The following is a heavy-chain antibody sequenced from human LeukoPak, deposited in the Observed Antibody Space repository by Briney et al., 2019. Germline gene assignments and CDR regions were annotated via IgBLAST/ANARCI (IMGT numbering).Heavy chain of an antibody. V-gene: IGHV3-21*01. Sequence: GGSLRLSCAASGFTFSSYSMNWVRQAPGKGLEWVSAISSSSRHIYYADSVKGRFTISRDNAKNSLYLQMNSLRAEDTAVYYCARDKLPRPTVTTTIYYFDYWGQGTLVTVSS. D-gene: IGHD4-17*01. CDR1: GFTFSSYS. CDR3: ARDKLPRPTVTTTIYYFDY. J-gene: IGHJ4*02. CDR2: ISSSSRHI.